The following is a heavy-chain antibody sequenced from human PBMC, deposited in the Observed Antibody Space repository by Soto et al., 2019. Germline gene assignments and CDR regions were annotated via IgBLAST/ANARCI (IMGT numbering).Heavy chain of an antibody. CDR3: AKDPVTMFRGVYHIYDY. J-gene: IGHJ4*02. V-gene: IGHV3-23*01. Sequence: EVQLLESGGGLVQPGGSLRLSCAASGFTFSSYAMSWVRQAPGKGLEWVSAISGSGGSTYYADSVKGRFTISRDNSKNALDLQMNSMRAENTAVYYCAKDPVTMFRGVYHIYDYWGQGTLVTVSS. D-gene: IGHD3-10*01. CDR1: GFTFSSYA. CDR2: ISGSGGST.